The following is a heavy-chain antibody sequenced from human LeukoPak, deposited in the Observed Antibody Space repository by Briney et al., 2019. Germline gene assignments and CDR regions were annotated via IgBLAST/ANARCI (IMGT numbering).Heavy chain of an antibody. CDR1: GGSISSYY. CDR2: IYYSGST. Sequence: PSETLSLTCTVSGGSISSYYWSWIRQPPGKGLEWIGHIYYSGSTNYNPSLKSRVTISVDTSKNQFSLKLSSVTAADTAVYYCARDMYSQNYFDYWGQGTLVTVSS. CDR3: ARDMYSQNYFDY. D-gene: IGHD6-13*01. J-gene: IGHJ4*02. V-gene: IGHV4-59*01.